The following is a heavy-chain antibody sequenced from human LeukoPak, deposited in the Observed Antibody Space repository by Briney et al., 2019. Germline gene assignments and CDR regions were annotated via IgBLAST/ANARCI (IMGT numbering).Heavy chain of an antibody. CDR3: ARHVSVDTAMVREFDY. V-gene: IGHV4-39*01. D-gene: IGHD5-18*01. CDR2: IYYSGST. CDR1: GGSISSSSYF. Sequence: SETLSLTCTVSGGSISSSSYFWGWIRQPPGKGLEWIGSIYYSGSTYYNPSLKSRVTISVDTSQNQFSLKLSSVTAADTAVYYCARHVSVDTAMVREFDYWGQGTLVTVSS. J-gene: IGHJ4*02.